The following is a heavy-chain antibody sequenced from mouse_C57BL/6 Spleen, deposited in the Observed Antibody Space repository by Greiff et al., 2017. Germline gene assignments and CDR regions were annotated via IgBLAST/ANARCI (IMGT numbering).Heavy chain of an antibody. D-gene: IGHD1-1*01. Sequence: ESGPGLVKPSQSLSLTCSVTGYSITSGYYWNWIRQFPGNKLEWMGYISYDGSNNYNPSLKNRSSITRDTSKNQFFLKLNSVTTEDTATYYCSRYGHWYFDVWGTGTTVTVSS. CDR2: ISYDGSN. V-gene: IGHV3-6*01. CDR1: GYSITSGYY. J-gene: IGHJ1*03. CDR3: SRYGHWYFDV.